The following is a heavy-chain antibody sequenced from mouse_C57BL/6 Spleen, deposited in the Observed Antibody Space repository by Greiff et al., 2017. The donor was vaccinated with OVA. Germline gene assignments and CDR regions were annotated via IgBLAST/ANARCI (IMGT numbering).Heavy chain of an antibody. D-gene: IGHD2-2*01. J-gene: IGHJ3*01. V-gene: IGHV1-52*01. CDR3: ATGYGYDPLFAY. CDR1: GYTFTSYW. Sequence: QVQLQQPGAELVRPGSSVKLSCKASGYTFTSYWMHWVKQRPIQGLEWIGNIDPSDSETHYNQKFKDKATLTVDKSSSTAYMQLSSLTSEDSAVYYCATGYGYDPLFAYRGQGTLVTVSA. CDR2: IDPSDSET.